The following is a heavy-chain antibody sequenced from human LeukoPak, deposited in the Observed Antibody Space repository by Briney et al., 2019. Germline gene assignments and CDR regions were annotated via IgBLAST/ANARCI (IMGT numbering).Heavy chain of an antibody. CDR1: GGSISSYY. CDR3: ARWERYCSGGSCFDAFDI. CDR2: IYYSGST. D-gene: IGHD2-15*01. J-gene: IGHJ3*02. Sequence: SETLSLTCTVSGGSISSYYWSWIRQPPGKGLEWIGYIYYSGSTNYNPSLKSRVTISVDTSKNQFSLKLSSVTAADTAVYYCARWERYCSGGSCFDAFDIWGQGTMVTVSS. V-gene: IGHV4-59*01.